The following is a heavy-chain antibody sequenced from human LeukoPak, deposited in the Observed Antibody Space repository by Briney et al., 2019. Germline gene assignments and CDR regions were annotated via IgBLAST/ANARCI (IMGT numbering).Heavy chain of an antibody. D-gene: IGHD1-26*01. J-gene: IGHJ4*02. CDR3: AKSSNEWELNSFDS. Sequence: GGSLRLSCAASGFTFSTFAMSWVRQAPEKGLEWVSAISGSGAGTDYADSVRGRFIISRDNSKNTMYLQMSSLRAEDTAIYYCAKSSNEWELNSFDSWGQGTLVPVSS. V-gene: IGHV3-23*01. CDR1: GFTFSTFA. CDR2: ISGSGAGT.